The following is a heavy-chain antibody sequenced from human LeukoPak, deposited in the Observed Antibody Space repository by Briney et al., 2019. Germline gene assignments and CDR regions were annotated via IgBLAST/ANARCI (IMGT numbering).Heavy chain of an antibody. D-gene: IGHD3-10*01. V-gene: IGHV1-18*01. CDR1: GYTFTSYG. CDR3: AREGLLWFGELSKPSWFDP. CDR2: ISAYNGNT. J-gene: IGHJ5*02. Sequence: GASVKVSCKASGYTFTSYGISWVRQAPGQGLEWMGWISAYNGNTNYAQKLQGRVTMTTDTSTSTAYMELRSLRSDDTAVYYCAREGLLWFGELSKPSWFDPWGQGTLVTVSS.